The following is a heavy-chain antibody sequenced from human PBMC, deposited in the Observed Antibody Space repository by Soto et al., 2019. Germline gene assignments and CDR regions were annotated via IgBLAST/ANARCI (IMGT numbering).Heavy chain of an antibody. D-gene: IGHD6-19*01. CDR3: AKETEYSSGWDDFDY. V-gene: IGHV3-23*01. CDR2: ISGSGVST. CDR1: GFTFSNYA. J-gene: IGHJ4*02. Sequence: EVQLLESGGGLVQPGGSLRLSCAASGFTFSNYAMSWVRQAPGKGLEWVSGISGSGVSTYYADSVKGRFTISRDNSKNTRYLQMNSLRAEDTAVYYCAKETEYSSGWDDFDYWGQGTLVTVSS.